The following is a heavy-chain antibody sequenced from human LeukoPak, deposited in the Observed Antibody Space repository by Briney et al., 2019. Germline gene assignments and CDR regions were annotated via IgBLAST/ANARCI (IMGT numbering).Heavy chain of an antibody. CDR2: INHSGST. CDR3: ARSGATTSPSPHFDY. J-gene: IGHJ4*02. V-gene: IGHV4-34*01. CDR1: GGSFSGYY. Sequence: SETLSLTCAVYGGSFSGYYWSWIRQPPGKGLEWIGEINHSGSTNYNPSLKSRVTISVDTSKNQFSLKLSSVTAADTAVYYCARSGATTSPSPHFDYWGQGTLVTVSS. D-gene: IGHD1-26*01.